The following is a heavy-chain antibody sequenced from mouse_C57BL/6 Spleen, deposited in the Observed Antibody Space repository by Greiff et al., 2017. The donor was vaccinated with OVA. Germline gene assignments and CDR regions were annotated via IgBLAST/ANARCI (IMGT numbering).Heavy chain of an antibody. J-gene: IGHJ4*01. D-gene: IGHD4-1*01. Sequence: EVQGVESGGGLVQPGGSLSLSCAASGFTFTDYYMSWVRQPPGKALEWLGFIRNKANGYTTEYSASVKGRFTISRDNSQSILYLQMNALRAEDSATYYCARYRDTGAMDYWGQGTSVTVSS. CDR2: IRNKANGYTT. V-gene: IGHV7-3*01. CDR1: GFTFTDYY. CDR3: ARYRDTGAMDY.